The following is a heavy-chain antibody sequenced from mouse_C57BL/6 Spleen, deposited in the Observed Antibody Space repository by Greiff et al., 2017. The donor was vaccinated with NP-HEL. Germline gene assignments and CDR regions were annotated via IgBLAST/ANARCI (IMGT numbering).Heavy chain of an antibody. Sequence: VQLQQPGAELVMPGASVKLSCKASGYTFTSYWMHWVKQRPGQGLEWIGEIDPSDSYTNYNQKFKGKSTLTVDKSSSTAYMQLSSLTSEDSAVYYCARASGGNWYFDVWGTGTTVTVSS. D-gene: IGHD1-1*02. CDR1: GYTFTSYW. CDR2: IDPSDSYT. CDR3: ARASGGNWYFDV. J-gene: IGHJ1*03. V-gene: IGHV1-69*01.